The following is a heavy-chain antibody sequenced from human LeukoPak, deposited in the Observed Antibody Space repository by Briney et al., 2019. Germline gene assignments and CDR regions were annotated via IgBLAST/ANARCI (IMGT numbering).Heavy chain of an antibody. CDR3: ARGSMFGAPDF. Sequence: PGGSLRLSCEVSGVTVSSNYMIWVRQAPGKGREWLSIIYPGGTTHYAESVKGRFSISRDDSKNTIYFQIDNLRVDDTALYWCARGSMFGAPDFWGQGTRVTVSS. CDR1: GVTVSSNY. V-gene: IGHV3-53*01. D-gene: IGHD3-16*01. CDR2: IYPGGTT. J-gene: IGHJ4*02.